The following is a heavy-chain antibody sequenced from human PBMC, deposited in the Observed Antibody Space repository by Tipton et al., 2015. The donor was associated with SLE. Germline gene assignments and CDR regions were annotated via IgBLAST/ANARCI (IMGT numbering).Heavy chain of an antibody. Sequence: SLRLSCAASGFTFSSYSMNWVRQAPGKGLEWVSSISSSSSYIFYADSVKGRFTISRDNAKNSLFLQMNSLRAEDTAVYFCARLEGFCSGGSCSFDYWGQGTLVTVSS. V-gene: IGHV3-21*03. D-gene: IGHD2-15*01. CDR2: ISSSSSYI. J-gene: IGHJ4*02. CDR1: GFTFSSYS. CDR3: ARLEGFCSGGSCSFDY.